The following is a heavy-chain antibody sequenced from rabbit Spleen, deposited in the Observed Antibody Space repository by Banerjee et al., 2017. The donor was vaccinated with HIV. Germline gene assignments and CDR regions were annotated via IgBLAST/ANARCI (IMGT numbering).Heavy chain of an antibody. CDR2: IDAGGGST. CDR3: ARDAGRGDYIDGVFNL. CDR1: GFSFSSSYY. Sequence: QSLEESGGDLVQPGASLTLTCTASGFSFSSSYYMCWVRQASGKGLEWIGCIDAGGGSTWYASWAKGRFTISKSTNQNTVTLQMTSLTGADTATYFCARDAGRGDYIDGVFNLWGQGTLVTVS. J-gene: IGHJ4*01. D-gene: IGHD8-1*01. V-gene: IGHV1S40*01.